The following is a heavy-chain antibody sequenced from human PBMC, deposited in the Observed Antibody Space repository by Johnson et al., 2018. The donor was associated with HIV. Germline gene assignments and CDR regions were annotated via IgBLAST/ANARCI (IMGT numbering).Heavy chain of an antibody. J-gene: IGHJ3*02. CDR3: TTDRGNGDYDAFDI. V-gene: IGHV3-15*01. CDR1: GFTFSNAW. CDR2: IKSKTDGGTT. Sequence: LQLVESGGGLIQPGGSLRLSCAASGFTFSNAWMSWVRQAPGKGLEWVGRIKSKTDGGTTDYAAPVKGRFTISSDDSKNTLYLQMNSLKTEDTAVYYCTTDRGNGDYDAFDIWGQGTMVTVSS. D-gene: IGHD4-17*01.